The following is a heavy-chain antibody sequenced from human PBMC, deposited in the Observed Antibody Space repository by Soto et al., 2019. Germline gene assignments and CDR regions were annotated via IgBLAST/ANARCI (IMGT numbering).Heavy chain of an antibody. CDR2: IRSKANGYAT. V-gene: IGHV3-73*02. CDR3: GHCSSTSCYVY. J-gene: IGHJ4*02. Sequence: EVQLVESGGGLVQPGGSLKLSCAASGFTFSGSAMHWVRQASGKGLEWVGRIRSKANGYATAYAASVKGRFTISRDDSKNTAYLQMNSLKTEDTAVYYCGHCSSTSCYVYWGQGTLVTVSS. D-gene: IGHD2-2*01. CDR1: GFTFSGSA.